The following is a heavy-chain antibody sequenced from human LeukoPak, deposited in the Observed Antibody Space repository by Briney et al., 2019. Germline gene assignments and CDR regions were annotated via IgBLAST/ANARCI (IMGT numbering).Heavy chain of an antibody. CDR2: IYYSGST. V-gene: IGHV4-59*08. Sequence: SETLSLTCAVYGGSFSGYYWSWIRQPPGKGLEWIGYIYYSGSTNYNPSLKSRVTISVDTSKNQFSLKLSSVTAADTAVYYCARQRNWYFDLWGRGTLVTVSS. J-gene: IGHJ2*01. CDR1: GGSFSGYY. CDR3: ARQRNWYFDL.